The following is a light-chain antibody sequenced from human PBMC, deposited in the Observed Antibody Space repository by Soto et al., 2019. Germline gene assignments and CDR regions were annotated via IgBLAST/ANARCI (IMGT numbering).Light chain of an antibody. Sequence: EIVMTQSPATLSVSPGERATLSCRASQSVSSNLAWYQHKPGQAPRLLIYGASTRATNIPARFSASRSGTEFSPTISSLQSEDFAVYYCQQYNNWPPKQYTFGQGTKLEIK. V-gene: IGKV3-15*01. J-gene: IGKJ2*01. CDR2: GAS. CDR3: QQYNNWPPKQYT. CDR1: QSVSSN.